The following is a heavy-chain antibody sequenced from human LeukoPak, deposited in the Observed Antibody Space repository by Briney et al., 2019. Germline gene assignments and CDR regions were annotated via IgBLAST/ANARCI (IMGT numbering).Heavy chain of an antibody. CDR1: GRSISSHS. D-gene: IGHD3-22*01. V-gene: IGHV4-59*11. CDR3: ARGNSSGFR. CDR2: IHYSVSS. Sequence: SESLSLTWTVAGRSISSHSWGWVRQPPGKGLEWVGYIHYSVSSYYNPSFMSRLTISVDTSKNQFSLKLSSVTAADTAVYYCARGNSSGFRWGQGTLVTVSS. J-gene: IGHJ4*02.